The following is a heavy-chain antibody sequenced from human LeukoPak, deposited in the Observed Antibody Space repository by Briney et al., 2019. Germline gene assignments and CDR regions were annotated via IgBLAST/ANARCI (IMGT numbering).Heavy chain of an antibody. D-gene: IGHD5-18*01. V-gene: IGHV1-69*05. Sequence: SVKVSCKASGGTFSSYAISWVRQAPGQGLEWMGGIIPIFGTANYAQKFQGSVTITTDESTSTAYMALSSLRSEDTAVYYCAREQDTAMGPYFDYWGQGTLVTVSS. CDR3: AREQDTAMGPYFDY. J-gene: IGHJ4*02. CDR1: GGTFSSYA. CDR2: IIPIFGTA.